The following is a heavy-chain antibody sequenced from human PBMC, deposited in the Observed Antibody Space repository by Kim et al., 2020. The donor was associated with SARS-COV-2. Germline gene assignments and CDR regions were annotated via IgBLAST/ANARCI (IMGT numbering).Heavy chain of an antibody. Sequence: YAASWKGRFTSARDNSTNTLYLQMNSMRAEDTAVYYCARDGDFYDSSGIDYWGQGTLVTVSS. D-gene: IGHD3-22*01. J-gene: IGHJ4*02. V-gene: IGHV3-33*01. CDR3: ARDGDFYDSSGIDY.